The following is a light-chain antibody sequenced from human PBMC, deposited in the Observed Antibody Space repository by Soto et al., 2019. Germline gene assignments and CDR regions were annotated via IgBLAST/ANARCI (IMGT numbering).Light chain of an antibody. CDR3: QQYYNWPRT. J-gene: IGKJ1*01. CDR1: QSVRSN. CDR2: GAS. V-gene: IGKV3-15*01. Sequence: VMTQSPATLSVSPGERATLSCRASQSVRSNSAWYQQIPGQAPRLLIYGASTRATGIPDRFSGSGSGTEFTLSISSLQSEDFAVYYCQQYYNWPRTFGQGTKVDI.